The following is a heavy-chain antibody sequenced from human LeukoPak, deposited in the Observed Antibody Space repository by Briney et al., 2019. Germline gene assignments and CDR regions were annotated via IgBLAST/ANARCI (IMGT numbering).Heavy chain of an antibody. Sequence: SVKVSCKASGGTFSSYAISWVRQAPGQGLEWMGGIIPIFGTANYAQKFQGRVTITADESTSTAYMELSSLRSEDTAVYYCARGRFNYDSTGYSSFYYWGQGTLVTVSS. CDR3: ARGRFNYDSTGYSSFYY. V-gene: IGHV1-69*13. CDR2: IIPIFGTA. J-gene: IGHJ4*02. D-gene: IGHD3-22*01. CDR1: GGTFSSYA.